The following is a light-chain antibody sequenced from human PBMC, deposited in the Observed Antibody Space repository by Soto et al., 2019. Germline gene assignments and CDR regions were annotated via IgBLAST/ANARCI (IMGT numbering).Light chain of an antibody. Sequence: EIVLTQSPGTLSLSPGERATLSCRASQSVSSNFLAWYQQKPGQAPRLLIYGASNRATGIPDRFSGSGSGKDFTLTLSRLEPEDFAVYYCQHYGNSPRTFGQGTKVEIK. V-gene: IGKV3-20*01. CDR1: QSVSSNF. CDR2: GAS. CDR3: QHYGNSPRT. J-gene: IGKJ1*01.